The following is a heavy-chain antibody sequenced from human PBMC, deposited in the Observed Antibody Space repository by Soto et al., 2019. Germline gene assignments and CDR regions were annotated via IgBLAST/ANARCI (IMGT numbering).Heavy chain of an antibody. CDR3: EKDVLGGDCSSTSCYDYFDY. Sequence: QVQLVESGGGVVQPGRSLRLSCAASGFTFSSYGMHWVRQAPGKGLEWVAVISYDGSNKYYADSVKGRFTISRDNSKNTLYPQMQSLRAEDTAVYYCEKDVLGGDCSSTSCYDYFDYCGQGTLVSVSS. D-gene: IGHD2-2*01. CDR1: GFTFSSYG. J-gene: IGHJ4*02. CDR2: ISYDGSNK. V-gene: IGHV3-30*18.